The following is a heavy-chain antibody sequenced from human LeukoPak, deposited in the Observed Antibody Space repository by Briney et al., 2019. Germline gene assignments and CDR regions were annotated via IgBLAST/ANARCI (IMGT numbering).Heavy chain of an antibody. Sequence: SETLSLTCAVYGGSFSGYYWSWIRQPPGKGLEWIGEINHSGSTNYNPSLKSRVTISADTSKNQFSLKLSSVTAADTAVYYCARAEYSSSWYSGSWFDPWGQGTLVTVSS. CDR1: GGSFSGYY. CDR3: ARAEYSSSWYSGSWFDP. D-gene: IGHD6-13*01. CDR2: INHSGST. J-gene: IGHJ5*02. V-gene: IGHV4-34*01.